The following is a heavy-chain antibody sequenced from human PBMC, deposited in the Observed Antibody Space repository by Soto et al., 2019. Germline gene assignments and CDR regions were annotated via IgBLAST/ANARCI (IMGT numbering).Heavy chain of an antibody. D-gene: IGHD5-18*01. CDR1: GFTFSSYA. CDR3: ARDRIQLWFFWSGADY. CDR2: ISYDGSNK. V-gene: IGHV3-30-3*01. Sequence: QVQLVESGGGVVQPGRSLRLSCAASGFTFSSYAMHWVRQAPGKGLEWVAVISYDGSNKYYADSVKGRFTISRDNSKNTLYLQMNSLRAEDTAVYYCARDRIQLWFFWSGADYWGQGTLVTVSS. J-gene: IGHJ4*02.